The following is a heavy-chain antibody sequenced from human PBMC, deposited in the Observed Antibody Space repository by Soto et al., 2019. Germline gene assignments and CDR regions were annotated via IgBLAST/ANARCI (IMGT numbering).Heavy chain of an antibody. J-gene: IGHJ4*02. D-gene: IGHD7-27*01. Sequence: QVQLQESGPGLVKPSETLSLTCTVSGGSVSSGSYYWSWIRQPPGKGLECVGYIYYSGSTNYTPSHKSRVTISVDTSKNQFSLKRSSVTAADTAVYYGSRVTSRWGLVSHFDCWGQGNLVTVSS. CDR3: SRVTSRWGLVSHFDC. CDR1: GGSVSSGSYY. V-gene: IGHV4-61*01. CDR2: IYYSGST.